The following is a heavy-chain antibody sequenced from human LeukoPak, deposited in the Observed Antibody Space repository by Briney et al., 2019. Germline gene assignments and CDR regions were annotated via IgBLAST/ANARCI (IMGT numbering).Heavy chain of an antibody. CDR2: ISFDGSHQ. V-gene: IGHV3-30*07. D-gene: IGHD6-19*01. Sequence: GGSLRLSCSASGFVFSDYPLHWIRQSPGKGPEWVAVISFDGSHQYYADSVKDRFTVSRGTSKNTLFLQMNSLRAEDTAVYYCAKEPASSGWFDPWGQGTLVAVSS. CDR3: AKEPASSGWFDP. J-gene: IGHJ5*02. CDR1: GFVFSDYP.